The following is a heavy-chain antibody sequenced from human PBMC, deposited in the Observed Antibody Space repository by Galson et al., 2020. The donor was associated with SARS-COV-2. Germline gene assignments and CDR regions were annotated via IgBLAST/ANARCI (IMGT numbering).Heavy chain of an antibody. D-gene: IGHD2-2*01. Sequence: SETLSLTCTVSGGSISGYYWSWIRQPPGKGLEWLGNIYYSGTTTYNPSLKSRVTISLDPSKNHFSLKLSSVTAADTAMYYCAREVEGYGSSTNCYANAFEIWGQGTMVIVSS. V-gene: IGHV4-59*01. CDR2: IYYSGTT. CDR3: AREVEGYGSSTNCYANAFEI. J-gene: IGHJ3*02. CDR1: GGSISGYY.